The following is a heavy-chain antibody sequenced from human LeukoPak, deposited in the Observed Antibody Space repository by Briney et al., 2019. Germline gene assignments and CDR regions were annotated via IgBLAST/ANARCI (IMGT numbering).Heavy chain of an antibody. CDR3: ARAGPDCSSTSCPFDN. Sequence: ASVKVSCKASGYTFTGYYMHWVRQAPGQGLEGMGWINPNSGGTNYAQKFQGRVTITTDTSTGTAYMELRSLRSDDTAVYYCARAGPDCSSTSCPFDNWGQGTLVTVSS. CDR2: INPNSGGT. D-gene: IGHD2-2*01. V-gene: IGHV1-2*02. J-gene: IGHJ4*02. CDR1: GYTFTGYY.